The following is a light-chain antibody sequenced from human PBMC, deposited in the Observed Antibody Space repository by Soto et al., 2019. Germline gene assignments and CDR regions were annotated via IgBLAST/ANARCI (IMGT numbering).Light chain of an antibody. CDR3: QVWDSSSDHVV. J-gene: IGLJ2*01. CDR1: NIGSKS. Sequence: SYELTQSPSVSVAPGETARITCGGDNIGSKSVHWYQQKAGQAPVVVIYYDTDRPSGIPERFSGSNSASTATLTISGVEAGDEADFYCQVWDSSSDHVVFGGGTKLTVL. V-gene: IGLV3-21*04. CDR2: YDT.